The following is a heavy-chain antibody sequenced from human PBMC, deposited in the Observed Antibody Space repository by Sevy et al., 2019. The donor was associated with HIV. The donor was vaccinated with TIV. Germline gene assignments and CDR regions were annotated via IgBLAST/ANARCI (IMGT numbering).Heavy chain of an antibody. CDR3: AKTSGYSSGWYPS. J-gene: IGHJ5*02. CDR1: GFTFSSYA. V-gene: IGHV3-23*01. CDR2: ISGGGDST. D-gene: IGHD6-19*01. Sequence: GGSLRLSCAASGFTFSSYAMSWVRRAPGKGLEWLSSISGGGDSTYYADAVKGRFMISRDNPKNTVYLQMNSLRAEDTAVYYCAKTSGYSSGWYPSWGQGTLVTVSS.